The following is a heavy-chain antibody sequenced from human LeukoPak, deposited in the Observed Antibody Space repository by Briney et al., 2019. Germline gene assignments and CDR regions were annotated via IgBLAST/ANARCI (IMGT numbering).Heavy chain of an antibody. CDR3: ARDTTYCGGDCYNDYYGMDV. D-gene: IGHD2-21*02. Sequence: KPSETLSLTCTVSGGSISSYYWGWIRQPPGKGLEWIGSIYYSGSTYYNPSLKSRVTISVDTSKNQFSLKLSSVTAADTAVYYCARDTTYCGGDCYNDYYGMDVWGQGTTVTVSS. V-gene: IGHV4-39*07. CDR2: IYYSGST. CDR1: GGSISSYY. J-gene: IGHJ6*02.